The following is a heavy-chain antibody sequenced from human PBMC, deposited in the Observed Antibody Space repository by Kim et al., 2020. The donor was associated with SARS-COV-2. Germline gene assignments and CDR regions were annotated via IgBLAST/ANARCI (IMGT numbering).Heavy chain of an antibody. CDR3: ASSVYSSSWYASTPDAFDI. D-gene: IGHD6-13*01. CDR2: IYYSGST. CDR1: GGSISSYY. Sequence: SETLSLTCTVSGGSISSYYWSWIRQPPGKGLEWIGYIYYSGSTNYNPSLKSRVTISVDTSKNQFSLKLSSVTAADTAMYYCASSVYSSSWYASTPDAFDIWGPGTMVTVSS. J-gene: IGHJ3*02. V-gene: IGHV4-59*01.